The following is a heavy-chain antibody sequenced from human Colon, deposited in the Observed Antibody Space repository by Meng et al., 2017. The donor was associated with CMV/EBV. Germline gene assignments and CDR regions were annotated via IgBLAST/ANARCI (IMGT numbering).Heavy chain of an antibody. D-gene: IGHD3-10*01. CDR1: GFMFGDYY. CDR3: ARALSGDGMDV. J-gene: IGHJ6*02. CDR2: ISENGRTT. Sequence: GGSLRLSCAASGFMFGDYYMSWIRQAPGKGLEWVSYISENGRTTYYADSVKGRFTISRDNAQKSLYLQMSGLRAEDTALYYCARALSGDGMDVWGQGTTVTVS. V-gene: IGHV3-11*01.